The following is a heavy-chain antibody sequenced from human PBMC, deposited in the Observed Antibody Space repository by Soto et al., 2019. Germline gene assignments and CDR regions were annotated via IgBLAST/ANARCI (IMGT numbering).Heavy chain of an antibody. J-gene: IGHJ4*02. Sequence: SETLSLTCTVSGGSISSYYWSWIRQPPGKGLEYIGYIYYSGSTNYNPSLKSQVTISIDTSKNQFSLKLSSVTAADTAVYYCARDRHSFGSWGQGTLVTVSS. CDR1: GGSISSYY. V-gene: IGHV4-59*01. CDR2: IYYSGST. CDR3: ARDRHSFGS.